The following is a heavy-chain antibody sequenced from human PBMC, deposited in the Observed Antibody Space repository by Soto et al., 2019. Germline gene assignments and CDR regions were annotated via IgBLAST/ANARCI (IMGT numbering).Heavy chain of an antibody. D-gene: IGHD3-10*01. CDR2: ISFDETNK. V-gene: IGHV3-30-3*01. Sequence: QVQLVQSGGGVVQPGSSLRLSCAASGFTFSSYAMHWVRQAPGKGLEWVALISFDETNKYYADPVKGRFTISRDKSSDTLYLQMSSLRTEDTAAYYCARDSSSASFDYWGQGTLVTVSS. CDR3: ARDSSSASFDY. CDR1: GFTFSSYA. J-gene: IGHJ4*02.